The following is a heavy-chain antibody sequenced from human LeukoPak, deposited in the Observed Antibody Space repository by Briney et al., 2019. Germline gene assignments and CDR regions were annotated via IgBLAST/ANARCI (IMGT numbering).Heavy chain of an antibody. CDR3: ARHGYGSGIRIIDY. CDR1: GGSISSSSYY. J-gene: IGHJ4*02. V-gene: IGHV4-39*01. D-gene: IGHD3-10*01. Sequence: SETLSLTCTVSGGSISSSSYYWGWIRQPPGKGLEWIGSIYYSGSTYYNPSLKSLVTISVDTSKNQFSLKLSSVTAADTAVYYCARHGYGSGIRIIDYWGQGTLVTVSS. CDR2: IYYSGST.